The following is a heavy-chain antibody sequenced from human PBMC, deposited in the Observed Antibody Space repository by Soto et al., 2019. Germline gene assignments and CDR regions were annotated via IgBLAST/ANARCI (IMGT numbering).Heavy chain of an antibody. J-gene: IGHJ4*02. CDR1: GFTFSSYA. Sequence: GGSLRLSCAASGFTFSSYAMSWVRQAPGKGLEWVSAISGSGGSTYYADSVRGRFTISRDNSKNTLYLQMNSLRAEDTAVYYCAKPLWFGELFPFDYWGQGTLVTVSS. CDR3: AKPLWFGELFPFDY. V-gene: IGHV3-23*01. CDR2: ISGSGGST. D-gene: IGHD3-10*01.